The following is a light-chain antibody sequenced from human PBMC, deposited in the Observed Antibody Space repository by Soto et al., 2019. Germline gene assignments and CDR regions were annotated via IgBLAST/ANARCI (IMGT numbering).Light chain of an antibody. CDR2: AAS. CDR3: QRYNGAPYT. Sequence: DFQMTQSPSSLSASVGDRVTITCRANQGISNYLAWYQQRPGKVSQVLIYAASTLQSGVPSRFSGRGSGSEFTLTINGLQPEDVGTYYCQRYNGAPYTFGQGTKVEIK. V-gene: IGKV1-27*01. J-gene: IGKJ2*01. CDR1: QGISNY.